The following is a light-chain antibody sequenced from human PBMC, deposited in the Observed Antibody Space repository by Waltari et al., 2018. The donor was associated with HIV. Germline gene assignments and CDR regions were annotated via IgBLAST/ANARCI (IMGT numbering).Light chain of an antibody. CDR3: QQHNSYPRT. CDR2: AAS. J-gene: IGKJ1*01. CDR1: QGISSY. V-gene: IGKV1-9*01. Sequence: DIQLTQSPSFLSASVGDRVTITCRASQGISSYLAWYQQKPGNAPKLLIYAASTLQSGVPPTFSGSRSENEFALTFSRLQPEDFATYYGQQHNSYPRTFGQGTKVELK.